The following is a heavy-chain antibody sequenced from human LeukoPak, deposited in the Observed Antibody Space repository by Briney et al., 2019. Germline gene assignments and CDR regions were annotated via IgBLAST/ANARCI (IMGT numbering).Heavy chain of an antibody. CDR3: ARDRLLEDRDYHYYYYMDV. Sequence: GASVKVSCKASGGTFSSYAISWVRQTPGQGLEWMGGIIPIFGTANYAQKFQGRVTMTRNTSISTAYMELSSLRSEDTAVYYCARDRLLEDRDYHYYYYMDVWGIGTTVTVSS. CDR2: IIPIFGTA. CDR1: GGTFSSYA. V-gene: IGHV1-69*05. D-gene: IGHD1-1*01. J-gene: IGHJ6*03.